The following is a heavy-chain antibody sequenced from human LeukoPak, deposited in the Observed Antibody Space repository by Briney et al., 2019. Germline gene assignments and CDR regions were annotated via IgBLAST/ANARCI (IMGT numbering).Heavy chain of an antibody. CDR2: IYTSGST. J-gene: IGHJ6*03. D-gene: IGHD3-22*01. CDR1: GGSISSGSYY. CDR3: ARDSSGYELMHYYYYMDV. Sequence: KASETLSLTCTVSGGSISSGSYYWSWIRQPAGKGLEWIGRIYTSGSTNYNPSLKSRVTISVDTSKNQFSLKLSSVTAADTAVYYCARDSSGYELMHYYYYMDVWGKGTTVTVSS. V-gene: IGHV4-61*02.